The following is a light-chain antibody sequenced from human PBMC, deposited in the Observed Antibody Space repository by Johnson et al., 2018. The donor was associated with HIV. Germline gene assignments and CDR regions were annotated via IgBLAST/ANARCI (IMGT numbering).Light chain of an antibody. V-gene: IGLV1-51*01. Sequence: QSVLTQPPSVSAAPGQKVTISCSGNNSNFGNYYLSWYQPLPGTAPKLLIYDNNKRPSGIPDRFSGSKSGTSATLGITGLQTGDEADYYCGTWDSSLSAVVFGTGTKVTVL. CDR2: DNN. CDR1: NSNFGNYY. CDR3: GTWDSSLSAVV. J-gene: IGLJ1*01.